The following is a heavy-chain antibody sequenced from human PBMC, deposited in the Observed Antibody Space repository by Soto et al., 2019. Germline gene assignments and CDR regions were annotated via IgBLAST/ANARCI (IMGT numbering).Heavy chain of an antibody. J-gene: IGHJ4*02. V-gene: IGHV3-23*01. D-gene: IGHD6-19*01. Sequence: GSLRLSCAASGFSFVNYAMNWVRQAPGKGLEWVSGLSGSGTSTYYADSVKGRFAISRDNSRDTLFLQMNSLTADDTAVYYCAKATTNGGWFNPFDSWGQGALVTVSS. CDR2: LSGSGTST. CDR3: AKATTNGGWFNPFDS. CDR1: GFSFVNYA.